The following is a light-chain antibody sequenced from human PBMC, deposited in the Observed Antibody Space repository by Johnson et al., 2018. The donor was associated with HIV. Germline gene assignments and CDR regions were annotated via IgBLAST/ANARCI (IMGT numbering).Light chain of an antibody. CDR1: SSNIGNNY. CDR3: GTWDTSLSASYV. J-gene: IGLJ1*01. Sequence: QAVLTQPPSLSAAPGQRVTISCSGSSSNIGNNYVSWYQQLPGTAPRLLVYENHRRHSGIPDRFSGSKSGTSATLDITGLQTGDEADYYCGTWDTSLSASYVFGTGTKVTVL. V-gene: IGLV1-51*02. CDR2: ENH.